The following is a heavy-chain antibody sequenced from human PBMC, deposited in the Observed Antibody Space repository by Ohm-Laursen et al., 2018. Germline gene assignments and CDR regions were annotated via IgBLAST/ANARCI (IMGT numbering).Heavy chain of an antibody. D-gene: IGHD3-22*01. Sequence: SLRLSCAASGFTFSSYAMSWVRQAPGKGLEWVSAISGSGGSTYYADSVKGRFTISRDNSKNTLYLQINSLRAGDTAVYYCAKEGVEDSSVYYSRHFDYWGQGTLVTVSS. V-gene: IGHV3-23*01. CDR2: ISGSGGST. CDR1: GFTFSSYA. J-gene: IGHJ4*02. CDR3: AKEGVEDSSVYYSRHFDY.